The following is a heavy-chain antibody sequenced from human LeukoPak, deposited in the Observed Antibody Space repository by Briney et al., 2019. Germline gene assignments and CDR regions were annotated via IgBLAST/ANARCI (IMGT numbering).Heavy chain of an antibody. CDR2: ISSSGNII. CDR1: GFTFSDYY. J-gene: IGHJ4*02. V-gene: IGHV3-11*01. Sequence: GGSLRLSCAASGFTFSDYYMSWIRQAPGKGLEWVSYISSSGNIIYYADSVKGRFTISRDNAKNSLYLQMNSLRAEDTAVYYCAVLGYCSSTSCRSQLVDYWGQGTLVTVSS. CDR3: AVLGYCSSTSCRSQLVDY. D-gene: IGHD2-2*01.